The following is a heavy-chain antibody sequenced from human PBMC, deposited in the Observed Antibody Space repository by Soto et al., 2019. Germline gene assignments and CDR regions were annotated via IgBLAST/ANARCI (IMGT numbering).Heavy chain of an antibody. CDR2: IIPIFGTA. J-gene: IGHJ6*02. V-gene: IGHV1-69*13. CDR3: ASRTYYDFWSGYSPHYYYGMDV. D-gene: IGHD3-3*01. CDR1: GGTFSSYA. Sequence: SVKVSCKASGGTFSSYAISWVRQAPGQGLEWMGGIIPIFGTANYAQKFQGRVTITADESTSTAYMELSSLRSEDTAVYYCASRTYYDFWSGYSPHYYYGMDVRGQGTTVTVSS.